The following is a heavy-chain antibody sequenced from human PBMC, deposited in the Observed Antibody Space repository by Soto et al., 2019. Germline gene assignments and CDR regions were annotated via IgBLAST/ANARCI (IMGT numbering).Heavy chain of an antibody. J-gene: IGHJ4*02. CDR1: GGSFSGYY. D-gene: IGHD3-3*01. V-gene: IGHV4-34*01. CDR3: ARGSRITIFGVVIIREADY. CDR2: INHSGST. Sequence: PSETLSLTCAVYGGSFSGYYWSWIRQPPGKGLEWIGEINHSGSTNYNPSLKSRVTISVDTSKNQFSLKLSSVTAADTAVYYCARGSRITIFGVVIIREADYWGQGTLVTVSS.